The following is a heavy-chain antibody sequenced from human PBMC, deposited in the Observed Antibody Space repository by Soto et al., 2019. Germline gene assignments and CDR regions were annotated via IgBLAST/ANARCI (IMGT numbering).Heavy chain of an antibody. J-gene: IGHJ4*01. D-gene: IGHD4-17*01. CDR3: ARVVKAGDYGDYGRYYFDY. V-gene: IGHV1-18*04. Sequence: QVQLVQSGAEVKKPGASVKVSCKASGYTFTTYGITWVRQAPGQGLEWMGWISAYSGNTNYAQKLQGRLTVTTDTSTNTASMDLRSLRSDDTAVYYCARVVKAGDYGDYGRYYFDYWGHGTLVTASS. CDR1: GYTFTTYG. CDR2: ISAYSGNT.